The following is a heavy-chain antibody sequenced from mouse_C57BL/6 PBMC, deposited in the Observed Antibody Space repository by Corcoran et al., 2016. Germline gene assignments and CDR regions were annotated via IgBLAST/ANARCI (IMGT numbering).Heavy chain of an antibody. CDR3: ARSYYYGSSWGFAY. D-gene: IGHD1-1*01. Sequence: DVQLQESGPGLVKHSQSLSLTCSVTGYSITSGYYWNWIRQFPGNKLEWMGYISYDGSNNYNPSLKNRISITRDTSKNQFFLKLNSVTTEDTATYYCARSYYYGSSWGFAYWGQGTLVTVSA. J-gene: IGHJ3*01. CDR1: GYSITSGYY. V-gene: IGHV3-6*01. CDR2: ISYDGSN.